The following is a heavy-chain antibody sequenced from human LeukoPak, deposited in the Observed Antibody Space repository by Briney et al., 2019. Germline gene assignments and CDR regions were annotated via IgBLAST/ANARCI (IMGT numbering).Heavy chain of an antibody. J-gene: IGHJ5*02. Sequence: ASVKVSCKVSGYTLTELSMHWVQQAPGKSLEWMGGFDPEDGETIYAQKFQGRVTMTEDTSTDTAYMELSRLRSEDTAVYYCATGVRCSGGSCHPYNWFDPWGQGTLVTVSS. CDR1: GYTLTELS. CDR2: FDPEDGET. V-gene: IGHV1-24*01. D-gene: IGHD2-15*01. CDR3: ATGVRCSGGSCHPYNWFDP.